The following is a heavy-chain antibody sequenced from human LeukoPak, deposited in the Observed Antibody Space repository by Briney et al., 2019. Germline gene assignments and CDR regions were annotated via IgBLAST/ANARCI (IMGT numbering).Heavy chain of an antibody. J-gene: IGHJ4*02. V-gene: IGHV3-33*01. Sequence: GGSLRLSCETSGFTFSRYGMHWVRQAPGKGLEWVALIWHDGSNKNYADSVKGRFTISRDNSKNTLYLQMNSLRAEDTAVYYCASNFDYWGQGTLVTVSS. CDR3: ASNFDY. CDR2: IWHDGSNK. CDR1: GFTFSRYG.